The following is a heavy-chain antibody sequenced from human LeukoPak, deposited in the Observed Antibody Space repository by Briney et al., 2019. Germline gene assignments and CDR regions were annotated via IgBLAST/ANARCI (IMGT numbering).Heavy chain of an antibody. CDR1: GFTFNNYG. V-gene: IGHV3-30*02. J-gene: IGHJ4*02. CDR2: IRNDGNIK. CDR3: AKGPPDYGDHGGYY. D-gene: IGHD4-17*01. Sequence: GGSLRLSCEPSGFTFNNYGMHWVRQAPGKGLEWVAFIRNDGNIKYYADSVKGRFTVSRDSSKNTLYLQMNSLRPEDTAMYYCAKGPPDYGDHGGYYWGQGTLVTVSS.